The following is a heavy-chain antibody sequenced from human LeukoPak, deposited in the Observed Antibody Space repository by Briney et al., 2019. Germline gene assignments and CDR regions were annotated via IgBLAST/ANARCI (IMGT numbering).Heavy chain of an antibody. CDR1: GFTFSSYW. D-gene: IGHD3-10*01. V-gene: IGHV3-7*03. CDR2: IKQDGSEK. J-gene: IGHJ4*02. Sequence: PGGSLRLSCAASGFTFSSYWMSWVRQAPGKGLEWVANIKQDGSEKYYVDSVKGRFTISRDNSKNTLYLQMNSLRAEDTAVYYCAKDRGSLGSRLNWGQGTLVTVSS. CDR3: AKDRGSLGSRLN.